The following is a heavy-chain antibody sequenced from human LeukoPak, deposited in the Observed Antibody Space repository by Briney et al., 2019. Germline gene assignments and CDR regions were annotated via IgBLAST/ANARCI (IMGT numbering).Heavy chain of an antibody. CDR1: GGSFSGYY. CDR3: ARGPVGSGSS. J-gene: IGHJ5*02. Sequence: SETLSLTCAVYGGSFSGYYWSWIRQPPGKGLEWIGEINHSGSTNYNPSLKSRVTTSVDTSKNQFSLKLSSVTAADTAVYYCARGPVGSGSSWGQGTLVTVSS. CDR2: INHSGST. D-gene: IGHD3-10*01. V-gene: IGHV4-34*01.